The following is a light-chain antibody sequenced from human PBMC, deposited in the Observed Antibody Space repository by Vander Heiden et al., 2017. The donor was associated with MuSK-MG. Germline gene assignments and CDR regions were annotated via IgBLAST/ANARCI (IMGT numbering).Light chain of an antibody. J-gene: IGLJ2*01. CDR3: QAWDSSTVV. CDR2: QDS. CDR1: KMGDKY. Sequence: SYELPQQPSVSVSPGQTASITCPGDKMGDKYACWYQQKPGQSPVLVIYQDSKRPSGIPERFSGSNSGNTATLTISGTQAMDEADYYCQAWDSSTVVFGGGTKLTVL. V-gene: IGLV3-1*01.